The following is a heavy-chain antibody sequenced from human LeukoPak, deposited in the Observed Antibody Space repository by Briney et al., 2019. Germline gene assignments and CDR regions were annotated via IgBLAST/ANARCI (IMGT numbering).Heavy chain of an antibody. J-gene: IGHJ4*02. V-gene: IGHV3-23*01. CDR2: ISGSGGST. D-gene: IGHD3-22*01. CDR3: AKSSQYYYDRFDY. Sequence: QSGGSLRLSCAASGFTFSTYAMSWVRQAPGKGLEWVSVISGSGGSTYHADSVKGRFTISRDNSKSTLYLQMNSLRAEDTAVYYCAKSSQYYYDRFDYWGQGTLVTVSS. CDR1: GFTFSTYA.